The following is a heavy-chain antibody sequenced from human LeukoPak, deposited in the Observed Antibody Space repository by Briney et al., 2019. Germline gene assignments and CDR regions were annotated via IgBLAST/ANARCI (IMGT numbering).Heavy chain of an antibody. CDR1: GASISNDY. D-gene: IGHD5-24*01. CDR2: IYDIGST. Sequence: PSETLSLTCTVSGASISNDYWNWIRQPPGEGLEWIGYIYDIGSTNYNPSLKNRLTISLDTSKNQFSLKLSSVTAADTAVYYCARYDRRDGYINWGQGTLVTVSS. CDR3: ARYDRRDGYIN. J-gene: IGHJ4*02. V-gene: IGHV4-59*01.